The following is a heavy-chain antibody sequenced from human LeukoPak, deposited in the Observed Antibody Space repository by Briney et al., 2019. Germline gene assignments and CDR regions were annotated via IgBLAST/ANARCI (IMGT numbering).Heavy chain of an antibody. CDR3: ARGGIAAAGD. J-gene: IGHJ4*02. CDR2: VYSSGST. CDR1: GGSISSYY. V-gene: IGHV4-4*07. Sequence: SETLSLTCTVSGGSISSYYWNWIRQPAGKGLEWIGRVYSSGSTNYNPSLKSRVTMSIDTSKNQFSLKLNSVTAADTAMYYCARGGIAAAGDWGQGTLVTVSS. D-gene: IGHD6-13*01.